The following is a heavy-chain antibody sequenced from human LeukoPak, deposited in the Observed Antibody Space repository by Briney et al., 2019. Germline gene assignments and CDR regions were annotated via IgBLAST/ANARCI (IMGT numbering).Heavy chain of an antibody. D-gene: IGHD5-12*01. CDR1: GFAFSSYS. CDR2: ISSSSSTI. V-gene: IGHV3-48*02. CDR3: ARDHFSAYGY. Sequence: PGGSLRLSCAASGFAFSSYSMNWVRQAPGKGLEWVAYISSSSSTIFYADSVKGRFTISRDNAKNSLYLQMNSLGDDDTAVYYCARDHFSAYGYWGQGTLVTVSS. J-gene: IGHJ4*02.